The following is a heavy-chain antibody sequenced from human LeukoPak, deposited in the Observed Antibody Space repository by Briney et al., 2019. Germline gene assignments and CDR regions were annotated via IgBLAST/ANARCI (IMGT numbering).Heavy chain of an antibody. D-gene: IGHD3-9*01. V-gene: IGHV3-7*01. CDR3: AREIIGLRYFDWLHYYFDY. J-gene: IGHJ4*02. CDR2: IKQDGSEK. CDR1: GFTFSSYW. Sequence: GGSLRLSCAASGFTFSSYWMSWVRQAPGKGLEWVANIKQDGSEKYYVDSVKGRFTISRDNAKNSLYLQMNSLRAEDTAVYYCAREIIGLRYFDWLHYYFDYWGQGTLVTVSS.